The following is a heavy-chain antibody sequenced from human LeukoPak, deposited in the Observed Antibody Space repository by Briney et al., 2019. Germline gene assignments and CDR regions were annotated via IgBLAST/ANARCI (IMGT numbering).Heavy chain of an antibody. CDR2: IYYSGST. D-gene: IGHD4-23*01. CDR3: ARHTDYGGNSPLGAFDI. Sequence: PSETLSLTCTVSGGSISSSSYCWGWIRQPPGKGLEWIGSIYYSGSTYYNPSLKSRVTISVDTSKNQFSLKLSSVTAADTAVYYCARHTDYGGNSPLGAFDIWGQGTMVTVSS. CDR1: GGSISSSSYC. V-gene: IGHV4-39*01. J-gene: IGHJ3*02.